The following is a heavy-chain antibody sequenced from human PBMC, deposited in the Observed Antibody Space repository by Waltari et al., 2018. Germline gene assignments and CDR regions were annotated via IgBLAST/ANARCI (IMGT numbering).Heavy chain of an antibody. J-gene: IGHJ4*02. CDR2: FDPEDGET. CDR1: GYTLTELS. CDR3: ATLKRGYSYGWTLDY. D-gene: IGHD5-18*01. V-gene: IGHV1-24*01. Sequence: QVQLVQSGAEVKKPGASVKVSCNVAGYTLTELSIHWVRQAPGKGLEWRGGFDPEDGETINAQKFQGRVTMTEDTSTDTAYMELSSLRSEDTAVYYCATLKRGYSYGWTLDYWGQGTLVIVSS.